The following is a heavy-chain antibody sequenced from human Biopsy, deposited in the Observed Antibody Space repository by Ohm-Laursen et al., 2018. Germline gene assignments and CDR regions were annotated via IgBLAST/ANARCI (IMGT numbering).Heavy chain of an antibody. J-gene: IGHJ4*02. CDR3: ARGMRSSGWPYFDS. CDR2: IYDRGSTA. CDR1: GDSVSSGSFY. V-gene: IGHV4-61*01. D-gene: IGHD6-19*01. Sequence: SDTLSFTCTVSGDSVSSGSFYWTSIRQPPGQGLEYIGYIYDRGSTANYNPSLESRVTMSVDMPKNQFSMKLSSVTAADTAIYYCARGMRSSGWPYFDSWGQGTLVTVSS.